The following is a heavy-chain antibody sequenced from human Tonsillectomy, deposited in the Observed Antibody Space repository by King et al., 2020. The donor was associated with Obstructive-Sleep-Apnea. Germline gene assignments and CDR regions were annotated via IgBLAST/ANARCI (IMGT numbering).Heavy chain of an antibody. CDR3: AREIQRLIHCSYTGCDSKYSGMDV. J-gene: IGHJ6*02. V-gene: IGHV4-30-4*01. CDR1: GVSISNSDYY. D-gene: IGHD6-6*01. CDR2: IFYSGKT. Sequence: VQLQESGAGLVKPSQTLSLTCSVSGVSISNSDYYWSWFRQPPGKGLEWIGRIFYSGKTAYNPSLQSRLTISLGTSKNQFSLGLTSVTAADTAIYYCAREIQRLIHCSYTGCDSKYSGMDVWGQGTTVAVS.